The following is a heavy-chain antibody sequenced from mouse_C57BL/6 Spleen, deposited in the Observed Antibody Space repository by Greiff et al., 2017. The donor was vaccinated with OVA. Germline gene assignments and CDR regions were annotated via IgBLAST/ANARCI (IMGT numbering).Heavy chain of an antibody. CDR3: AKGYYYGSSYSYAMDY. Sequence: QVQLQQSGAELMKPGASVKLSCKATGYTFTGYWIEWVKQRPGHGLEWIGEILPGSGSTNYNEKFKGKATFTADTSSNTAYMQLSSLTTEDSAIYYCAKGYYYGSSYSYAMDYWGQGTSVTVSS. CDR1: GYTFTGYW. V-gene: IGHV1-9*01. J-gene: IGHJ4*01. CDR2: ILPGSGST. D-gene: IGHD1-1*01.